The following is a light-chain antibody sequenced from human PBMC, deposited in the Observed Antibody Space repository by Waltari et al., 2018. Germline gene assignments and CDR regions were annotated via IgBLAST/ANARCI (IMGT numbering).Light chain of an antibody. CDR2: KVS. J-gene: IGKJ5*01. CDR3: MQGTHWPPIT. CDR1: QSLIHSDGNTY. Sequence: DVVLTQSPLSLPVTLGQPASISCRSSQSLIHSDGNTYLNWFQQRPGQSPRRLIYKVSNRDSGVPDRFSGSGSGTDFTLKISRVEAEDVGGYYCMQGTHWPPITFGQGTRLEIK. V-gene: IGKV2-30*02.